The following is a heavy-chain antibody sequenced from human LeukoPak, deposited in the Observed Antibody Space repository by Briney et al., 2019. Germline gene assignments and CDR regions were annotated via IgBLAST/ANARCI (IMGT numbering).Heavy chain of an antibody. D-gene: IGHD1-1*01. CDR2: VNPYSADR. J-gene: IGHJ4*02. CDR1: GYTFTTYH. Sequence: ASVKVSCKTSGYTFTTYHINWVRQATGQGLEWLGCVNPYSADRGYAQKFQGRLSITSDTYISTDYMELGSMTSDDTAVYFCARTTSFTASGSDYWGQGTLVTVSS. V-gene: IGHV1-8*03. CDR3: ARTTSFTASGSDY.